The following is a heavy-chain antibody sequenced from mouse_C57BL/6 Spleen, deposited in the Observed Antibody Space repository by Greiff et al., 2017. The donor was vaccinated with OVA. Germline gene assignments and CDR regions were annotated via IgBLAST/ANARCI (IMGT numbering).Heavy chain of an antibody. J-gene: IGHJ2*01. Sequence: VKLMESGAELVKPGASVKISCKASGYTFTDYYINWVKQRPGQGLEWIGQFGPGSGSTYYNEKFKGKATVTADKSSSTAYMQLSSLTSEDSAVYFCATIYDGYYPFDYWGQGTTLTVSS. D-gene: IGHD2-3*01. V-gene: IGHV1-77*01. CDR1: GYTFTDYY. CDR2: FGPGSGST. CDR3: ATIYDGYYPFDY.